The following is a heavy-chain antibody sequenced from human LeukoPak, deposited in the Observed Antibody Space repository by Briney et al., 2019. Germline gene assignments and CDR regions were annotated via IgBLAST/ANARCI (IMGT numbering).Heavy chain of an antibody. D-gene: IGHD2-2*02. Sequence: GGSLRLSCAASGFTFSSYAMSWVRQAPGKGLEWVSAISGSGGSTYYADSVKGRFTISRDNSKNTLYLQINSLRAEDTAVYYCAKDGIVVVPAAIRRWGQGTLVTVSS. CDR2: ISGSGGST. CDR1: GFTFSSYA. J-gene: IGHJ4*02. CDR3: AKDGIVVVPAAIRR. V-gene: IGHV3-23*01.